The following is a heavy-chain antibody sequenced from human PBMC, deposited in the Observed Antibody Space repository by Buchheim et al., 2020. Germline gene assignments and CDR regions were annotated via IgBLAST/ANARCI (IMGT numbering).Heavy chain of an antibody. V-gene: IGHV3-23*01. CDR3: AKTHSYSGSYLYWAIDH. J-gene: IGHJ4*02. Sequence: VHLLESGGDLVQPGRSLRLSCAASEFTFDTYGMTWVRQAPGKGLEWVSAITSNGADTDYSDSVKGRFTISRDNSKNTLYLQRGSLRDEDTAVYYCAKTHSYSGSYLYWAIDHWGQGAL. CDR1: EFTFDTYG. D-gene: IGHD1-26*01. CDR2: ITSNGADT.